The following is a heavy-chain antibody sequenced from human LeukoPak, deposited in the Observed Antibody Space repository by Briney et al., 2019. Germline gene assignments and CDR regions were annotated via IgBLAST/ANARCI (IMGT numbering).Heavy chain of an antibody. CDR2: IYTSGST. Sequence: SETLSLTCTVSGGSISSGSYYWSWVRQPAGKGLEWIGRIYTSGSTKYNPSLKSRVTISVDTSKNQFSLKLSSVTAADTAVYYCARIYCGGDCRGYYYHYYMDVWGKGTTVTISS. J-gene: IGHJ6*03. CDR1: GGSISSGSYY. V-gene: IGHV4-61*02. CDR3: ARIYCGGDCRGYYYHYYMDV. D-gene: IGHD2-21*02.